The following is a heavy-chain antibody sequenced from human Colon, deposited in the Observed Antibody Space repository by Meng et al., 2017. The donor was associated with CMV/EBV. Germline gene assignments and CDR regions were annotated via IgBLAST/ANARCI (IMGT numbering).Heavy chain of an antibody. V-gene: IGHV4-39*01. CDR3: ARLNSGSWLRGYDFDY. CDR2: IFFSGSA. D-gene: IGHD6-13*01. CDR1: GSIGSDTYY. Sequence: GSIGSDTYYWGWVRQTPGKGLEWIGSIFFSGSAYYSPSLKSRVSMSVDTSNNEFSLKLSSVTTTDTAVYYCARLNSGSWLRGYDFDYWGQGILVTVSS. J-gene: IGHJ4*02.